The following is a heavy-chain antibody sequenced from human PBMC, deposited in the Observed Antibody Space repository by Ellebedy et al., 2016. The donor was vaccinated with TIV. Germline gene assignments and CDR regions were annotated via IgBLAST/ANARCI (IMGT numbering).Heavy chain of an antibody. V-gene: IGHV3-53*01. Sequence: GESLKISCAASGFTVSSNYMSWVRQAPGKGLEWVSVIYSGGSTYYADSVKGRFTISRDNSKNTLYLQMNSLRAEDMAIYYCARLPTGRIAGEVGWFDPWGQGTLVTVSS. CDR2: IYSGGST. J-gene: IGHJ5*02. D-gene: IGHD6-13*01. CDR3: ARLPTGRIAGEVGWFDP. CDR1: GFTVSSNY.